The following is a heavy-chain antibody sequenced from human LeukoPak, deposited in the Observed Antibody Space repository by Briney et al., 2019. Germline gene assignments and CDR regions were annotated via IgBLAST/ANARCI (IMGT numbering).Heavy chain of an antibody. J-gene: IGHJ6*03. Sequence: SETLSLTCIVSGGSISSNSYYWGWVRQPPGKGLEWIGSLYSSGTTYYNPSLKSRVTISVDTSKNQFSLKLNSVTAADTAVYYCARGATFRGTYYMDVWGKGTTVTVSS. CDR3: ARGATFRGTYYMDV. V-gene: IGHV4-39*07. CDR2: LYSSGTT. CDR1: GGSISSNSYY. D-gene: IGHD3-10*01.